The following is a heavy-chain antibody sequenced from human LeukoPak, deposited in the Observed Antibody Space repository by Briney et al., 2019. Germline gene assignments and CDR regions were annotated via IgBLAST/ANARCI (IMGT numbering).Heavy chain of an antibody. D-gene: IGHD5-12*01. V-gene: IGHV1-18*01. CDR1: GYTCTSYG. J-gene: IGHJ6*03. Sequence: ASVKVSCKASGYTCTSYGISWVRQAPGQGLEWMGWISAYNGNTNYAQKLQGRVTMTTDTSTSTADMELRSLRSDDTAVYYCARAVRGYSGYDETYYYYMDVWGKGTTVTVSS. CDR3: ARAVRGYSGYDETYYYYMDV. CDR2: ISAYNGNT.